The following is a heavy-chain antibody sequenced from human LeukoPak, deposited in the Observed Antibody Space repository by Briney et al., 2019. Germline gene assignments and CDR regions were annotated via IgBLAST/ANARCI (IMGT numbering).Heavy chain of an antibody. J-gene: IGHJ3*02. D-gene: IGHD2-15*01. V-gene: IGHV4-59*01. CDR2: IYYSGST. CDR3: AREGYCSGGSCYHDAFDI. Sequence: SETLSLTCTVSGGSTSSYYWSWIRQSPGKGLEWIGYIYYSGSTNYNPSLKSRVTISIDTSKNQFSLKLSSVTAADTAVYYCAREGYCSGGSCYHDAFDIWGQGTMVTVSS. CDR1: GGSTSSYY.